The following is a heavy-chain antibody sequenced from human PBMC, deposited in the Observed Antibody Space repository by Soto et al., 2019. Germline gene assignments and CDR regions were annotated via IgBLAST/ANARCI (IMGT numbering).Heavy chain of an antibody. Sequence: QVQLVQSVAELKNPGSSVKGSCKASGCTFSSYAISWVRQAHGQGLEWMGGIIPIFGTANYAQKFQGSVTITADESTSTAYMELSSLRSEDTAVYYCARGRDYYYYYCMDVWGQGTTVTVAS. J-gene: IGHJ6*02. CDR2: IIPIFGTA. CDR3: ARGRDYYYYYCMDV. V-gene: IGHV1-69*12. CDR1: GCTFSSYA.